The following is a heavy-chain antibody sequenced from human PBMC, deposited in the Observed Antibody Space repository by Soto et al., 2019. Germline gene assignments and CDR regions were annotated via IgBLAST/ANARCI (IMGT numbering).Heavy chain of an antibody. J-gene: IGHJ5*02. Sequence: EAQLVESGGDLVQPGGSLRLSCAASGFMFSDSWMNWVRQAPGKGLEWVANIKPDGSETAYVDSVKGRFTISRDNAKNFLYPQINTLRADHTPVYSCAGGTHPWGQGPLFTVSS. CDR2: IKPDGSET. V-gene: IGHV3-7*05. CDR1: GFMFSDSW. CDR3: AGGTHP.